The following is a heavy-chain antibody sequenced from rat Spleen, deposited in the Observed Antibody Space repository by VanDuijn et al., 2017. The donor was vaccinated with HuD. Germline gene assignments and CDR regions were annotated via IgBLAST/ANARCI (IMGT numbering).Heavy chain of an antibody. CDR3: ARADISAIYTDGI. J-gene: IGHJ2*01. Sequence: QVQLKESGPGLVKPSETLSLTCTVSGFSLISYSVHWVRQPPGKGLEWMGAMWNGGGTDYNSPFKSRLSISRDTSKSQVFLKMTSLQTEDTATYYCARADISAIYTDGIWGQGVMVTVSS. CDR1: GFSLISYS. D-gene: IGHD1-2*01. CDR2: MWNGGGT. V-gene: IGHV2-45*01.